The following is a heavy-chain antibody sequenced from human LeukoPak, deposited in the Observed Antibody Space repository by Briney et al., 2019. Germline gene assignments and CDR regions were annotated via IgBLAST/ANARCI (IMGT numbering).Heavy chain of an antibody. Sequence: SETLSLTCAVSGGSISSSNWWSWIRQPPGKGLEWIGEINHSGSTNYNPSLKSRVTISVDTSKNQFSLKLSSVTAADTAVYYCARQLDIVVVPAAQRGCGAFDIWGQGTMVTVSS. CDR3: ARQLDIVVVPAAQRGCGAFDI. J-gene: IGHJ3*02. CDR2: INHSGST. CDR1: GGSISSSNW. V-gene: IGHV4-4*02. D-gene: IGHD2-2*01.